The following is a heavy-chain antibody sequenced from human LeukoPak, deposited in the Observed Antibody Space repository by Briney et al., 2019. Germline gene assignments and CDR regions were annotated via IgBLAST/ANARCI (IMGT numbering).Heavy chain of an antibody. CDR3: ARDRGALYYYSGMDV. CDR1: GGSISSSSYY. Sequence: PSETLSLTCTVSGGSISSSSYYWGWIRQPPGKGLEWIGRIYTCGSTNYNPSLKSRVTISVETSKNQFSLKLSSVTAADTAVYYCARDRGALYYYSGMDVWGQGTTVTVSS. CDR2: IYTCGST. D-gene: IGHD1-26*01. J-gene: IGHJ6*02. V-gene: IGHV4-39*07.